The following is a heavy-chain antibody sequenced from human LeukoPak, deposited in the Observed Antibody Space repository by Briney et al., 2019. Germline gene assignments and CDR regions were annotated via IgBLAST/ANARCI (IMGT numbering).Heavy chain of an antibody. V-gene: IGHV3-21*01. D-gene: IGHD2-21*02. J-gene: IGHJ3*02. CDR2: ISSSSSYI. CDR1: GFTFSSYS. CDR3: ARGAVTAIHAFDI. Sequence: GGSLRLSCAASGFTFSSYSMNWVRQAPGKGLEWVSSISSSSSYIYYADSVKGRFTISRDNAKNSLYLQMNSLRAEDTAVYYCARGAVTAIHAFDIWGQGTMVIVSS.